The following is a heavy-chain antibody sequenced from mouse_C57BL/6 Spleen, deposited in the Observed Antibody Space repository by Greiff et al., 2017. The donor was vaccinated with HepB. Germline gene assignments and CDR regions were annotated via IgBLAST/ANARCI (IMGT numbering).Heavy chain of an antibody. V-gene: IGHV5-17*01. Sequence: EVKLVESGGGLVKPGGSLKLSCAASGFTFSDYGMHWVRQAPEKGLEWVAYISSGSSTIYYADTVKGRFTISRDNAKNTLFLQMTSLRSEDTAMYYCARSYGSSYGWYFDVWGTGTTVTVSS. CDR1: GFTFSDYG. CDR3: ARSYGSSYGWYFDV. CDR2: ISSGSSTI. D-gene: IGHD1-1*01. J-gene: IGHJ1*03.